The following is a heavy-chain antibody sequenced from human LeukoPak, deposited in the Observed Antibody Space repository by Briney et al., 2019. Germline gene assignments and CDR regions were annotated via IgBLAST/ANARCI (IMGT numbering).Heavy chain of an antibody. CDR2: IAYSGNT. CDR3: ARGFRDGSEWSPYEF. J-gene: IGHJ4*01. CDR1: GGSISSSTYY. D-gene: IGHD3-3*01. V-gene: IGHV4-39*01. Sequence: SETLSLTCTVSGGSISSSTYYWGWIRQPPGKGLEWIGSIAYSGNTYYNPSLKSRVTISVDTSKNQFSLKLSSVTAADTAVYYCARGFRDGSEWSPYEFWGQGNQVTVSS.